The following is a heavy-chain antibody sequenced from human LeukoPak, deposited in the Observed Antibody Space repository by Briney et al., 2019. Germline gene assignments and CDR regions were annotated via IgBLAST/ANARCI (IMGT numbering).Heavy chain of an antibody. CDR1: GFTFSSYA. V-gene: IGHV3-23*01. J-gene: IGHJ4*02. Sequence: GGSLRLSCAASGFTFSSYAMSWVRQAPGKGLEWVSTINGGGVNTHYADSVGGRFTISRDNSKNTLFLQMNSLRDEDTAVYYCAKDLYSNYGPADYWGQGSLVTVSS. CDR2: INGGGVNT. D-gene: IGHD4-11*01. CDR3: AKDLYSNYGPADY.